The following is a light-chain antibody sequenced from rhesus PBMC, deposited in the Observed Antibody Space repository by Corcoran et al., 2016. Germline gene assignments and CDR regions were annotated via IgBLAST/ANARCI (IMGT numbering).Light chain of an antibody. CDR2: AAH. Sequence: DIQMTQSPSSLSASVGDTVTITCRASQGISSYLNWFQQKPGNAPKLLISAAHTLQSGVPSRFSGSGSGKDFPLTISSLQPEDFATYYCQQYKSYPPFTFGPGTKLDIK. J-gene: IGKJ3*01. CDR3: QQYKSYPPFT. V-gene: IGKV1-28*02. CDR1: QGISSY.